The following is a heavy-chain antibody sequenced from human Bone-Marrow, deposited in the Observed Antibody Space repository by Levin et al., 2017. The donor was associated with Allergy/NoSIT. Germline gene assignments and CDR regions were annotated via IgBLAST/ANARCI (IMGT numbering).Heavy chain of an antibody. V-gene: IGHV4-39*01. CDR1: GASISSYEYH. J-gene: IGHJ4*03. D-gene: IGHD1-1*01. CDR3: ARQYLLETIPGYFDS. CDR2: VYHSGST. Sequence: SETLSLTCSVSGASISSYEYHWGWIRQPPGKELEWIGNVYHSGSTYYNPSLESRVAISIDTSKNHFSLKLSSVTDADTAVYYCARQYLLETIPGYFDSWGQGTLVTVSS.